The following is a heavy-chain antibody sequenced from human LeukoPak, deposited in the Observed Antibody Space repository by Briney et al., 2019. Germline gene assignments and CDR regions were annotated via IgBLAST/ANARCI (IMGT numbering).Heavy chain of an antibody. Sequence: GGSLRLSCAPSGFTFSNYVMHWVRQAPGKGLEWVAVISSDGSNKYYADSVKGRFTISRDNSKNTLYLQMNSLRAEDTAIYYCTKTRGYCSGGSCFNFDYWRQGTLVTVSS. D-gene: IGHD2-15*01. CDR1: GFTFSNYV. CDR3: TKTRGYCSGGSCFNFDY. V-gene: IGHV3-30*18. J-gene: IGHJ4*02. CDR2: ISSDGSNK.